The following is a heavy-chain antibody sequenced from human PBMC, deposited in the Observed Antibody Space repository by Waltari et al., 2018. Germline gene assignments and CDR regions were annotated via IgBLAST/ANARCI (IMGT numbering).Heavy chain of an antibody. J-gene: IGHJ4*02. CDR2: INHSGST. V-gene: IGHV4-34*01. CDR3: ARGKAEPHPRSIDY. D-gene: IGHD1-26*01. CDR1: GGSFSGSY. Sequence: QVQLQQWGAGLLKPSETLSLTCAVYGGSFSGSYWSWIRQPPGKGLEWIGEINHSGSTNYNPSLKSRVTISVDTSKNQFSLKLSSVTAADTAVYYCARGKAEPHPRSIDYWGQGTLVTVSS.